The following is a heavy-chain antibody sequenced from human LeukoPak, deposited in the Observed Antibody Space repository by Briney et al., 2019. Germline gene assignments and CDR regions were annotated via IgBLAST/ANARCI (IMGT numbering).Heavy chain of an antibody. Sequence: GGSLRLSCAASGFTFSSYAMSWVRQAPGKGLEWVSAISGSGGSTYYADSVKGRFTISRDNSKNTLYLQMNSLRAEDTAVYYRASHGSGSYYNPLGYWGQGTLVTVSS. CDR1: GFTFSSYA. CDR3: ASHGSGSYYNPLGY. D-gene: IGHD3-10*01. CDR2: ISGSGGST. V-gene: IGHV3-23*01. J-gene: IGHJ4*02.